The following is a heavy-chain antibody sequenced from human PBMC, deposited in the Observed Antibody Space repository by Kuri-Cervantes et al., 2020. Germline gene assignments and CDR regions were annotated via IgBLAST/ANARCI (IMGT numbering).Heavy chain of an antibody. CDR2: IYYSGST. CDR3: ARTNAAFDF. Sequence: SETLSLTCTVSGGSISSYYWSWIRQPPGKGLEWIGYIYYSGSTYYNPSLKSRVTISVDTSKNQFSLKLSSVTAADTAVYYCARTNAAFDFWGQGTMVTVSS. J-gene: IGHJ3*01. V-gene: IGHV4-59*01. CDR1: GGSISSYY.